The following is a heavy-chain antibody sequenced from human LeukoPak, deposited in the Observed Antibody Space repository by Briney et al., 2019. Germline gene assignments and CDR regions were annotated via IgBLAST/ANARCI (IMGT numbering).Heavy chain of an antibody. CDR1: GYTFTGYY. Sequence: ASVKVSCKASGYTFTGYYMHWVRQAPGQGLEWMGRLNPNSGGTNYAQKFQGRVTMTRDTSISTAYMELSRLRSDDTAVYYCARVELRFLEWLFGYWGQGTLVTVSS. J-gene: IGHJ4*02. CDR2: LNPNSGGT. V-gene: IGHV1-2*06. CDR3: ARVELRFLEWLFGY. D-gene: IGHD3-3*01.